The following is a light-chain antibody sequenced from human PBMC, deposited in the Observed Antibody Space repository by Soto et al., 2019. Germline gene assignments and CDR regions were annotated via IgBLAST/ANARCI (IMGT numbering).Light chain of an antibody. CDR1: SRDVGGSNY. CDR2: EVS. CDR3: SSYTSSNTLEV. V-gene: IGLV2-14*01. J-gene: IGLJ1*01. Sequence: QSALIQPASVSGSPGQSITISCTGTSRDVGGSNYVSWYQHHPHRAPKLLIYEVSYRPSGVSSRFSGSKSGNTASLTISGLQAEDEADYYCSSYTSSNTLEVFGVGTSSPS.